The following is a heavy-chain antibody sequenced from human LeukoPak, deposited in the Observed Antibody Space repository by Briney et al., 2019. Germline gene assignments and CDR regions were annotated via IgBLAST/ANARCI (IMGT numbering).Heavy chain of an antibody. CDR1: GGSISTYH. J-gene: IGHJ4*02. V-gene: IGHV4-59*01. CDR3: ATNSGGTADY. D-gene: IGHD1/OR15-1a*01. Sequence: SETLSLTCTVSGGSISTYHWNWFRQPPGKGLGMIGYIDSSGTTDSNPSLKSRVTISIDTSRNQFSLKLTSVTAADTAVYYCATNSGGTADYWGQGTLVTVSS. CDR2: IDSSGTT.